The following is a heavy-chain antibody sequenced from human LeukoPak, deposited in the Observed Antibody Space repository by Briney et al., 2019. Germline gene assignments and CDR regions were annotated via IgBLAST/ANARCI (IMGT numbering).Heavy chain of an antibody. Sequence: GVSLRLSCAASGFTFSEYYMICIRQAPGKGLEWVADISSSGDIVSYGESVEALFTISRDNAKDSLSLQLNSLRADDTAVYYCAREIVAGTFDYWGQGTLVTVSS. J-gene: IGHJ4*02. D-gene: IGHD5-12*01. CDR2: ISSSGDIV. V-gene: IGHV3-11*01. CDR3: AREIVAGTFDY. CDR1: GFTFSEYY.